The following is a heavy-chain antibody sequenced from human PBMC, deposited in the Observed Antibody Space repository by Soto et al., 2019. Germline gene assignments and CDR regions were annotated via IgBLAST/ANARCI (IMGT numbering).Heavy chain of an antibody. V-gene: IGHV3-9*01. Sequence: EVQLVESGGGLVQPGRSLRLSCAASGFTFDDYVMHWVRQAPGKGLEWVSGISWNSGSIGYADSVKGRFTISRDNAKNSLYLQMNSLRAEDTALYYCAKAVVAATRTSYMDVWGKGTTVTVSS. CDR2: ISWNSGSI. D-gene: IGHD2-15*01. CDR1: GFTFDDYV. CDR3: AKAVVAATRTSYMDV. J-gene: IGHJ6*03.